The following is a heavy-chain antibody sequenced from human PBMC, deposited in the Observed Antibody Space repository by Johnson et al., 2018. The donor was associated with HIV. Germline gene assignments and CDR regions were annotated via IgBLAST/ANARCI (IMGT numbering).Heavy chain of an antibody. CDR2: VKQDGSEQ. D-gene: IGHD2-15*01. V-gene: IGHV3-7*01. Sequence: MQLVESGGGLAQPGGSLRLSCAASGFTFSSYWMAWVRQAPGKGLEWVANVKQDGSEQNYVDSVKGRFTISRDNAKNSMYLQMNSLRGEDKAVYYCARVWVVEVARGAFDIWGQGTMVTVSS. CDR3: ARVWVVEVARGAFDI. J-gene: IGHJ3*02. CDR1: GFTFSSYW.